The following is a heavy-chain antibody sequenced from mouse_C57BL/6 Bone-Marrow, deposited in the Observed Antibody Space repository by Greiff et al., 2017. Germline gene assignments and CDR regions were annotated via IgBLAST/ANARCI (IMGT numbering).Heavy chain of an antibody. V-gene: IGHV1-81*01. CDR1: GYTFTSYG. CDR3: ARKGVYYGSRYAMDY. D-gene: IGHD1-1*01. Sequence: VQLQQSGAELARPGASVKLSCKASGYTFTSYGISWVKQRTGQGLEWIGEIYPRSGNTYYNEKFKGKATLTADKSSSTAYMELRSLTSEDSAVYFCARKGVYYGSRYAMDYWGQGTSVTVSS. J-gene: IGHJ4*01. CDR2: IYPRSGNT.